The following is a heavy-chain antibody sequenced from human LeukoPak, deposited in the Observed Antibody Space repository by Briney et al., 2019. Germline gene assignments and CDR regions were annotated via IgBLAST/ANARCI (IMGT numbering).Heavy chain of an antibody. CDR2: ISSSSSYI. D-gene: IGHD3-16*02. J-gene: IGHJ3*02. V-gene: IGHV3-21*01. Sequence: GGSLRLSCAASGFTFSSYSMNWVRQAPGKGLEWVSSISSSSSYIYYADSVKGRFTISRDNVKNSLYLQMNGLRAEDTAVYYCAREIHLGELSPPLGAFVIWGQGTMVTVSS. CDR1: GFTFSSYS. CDR3: AREIHLGELSPPLGAFVI.